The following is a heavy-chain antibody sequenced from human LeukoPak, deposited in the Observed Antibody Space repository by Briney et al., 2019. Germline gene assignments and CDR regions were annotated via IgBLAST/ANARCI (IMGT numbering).Heavy chain of an antibody. CDR3: ARGLSTIRY. CDR1: GGSFSGYY. V-gene: IGHV4-34*01. CDR2: INHSGST. J-gene: IGHJ4*02. Sequence: SGTLSLTCAVYGGSFSGYYWSWIRQPPGKGLEWIGEINHSGSTNYNPSLKSRVTISVDTSKNQFSLKLSSVTAADTAVYYCARGLSTIRYWGQGTLVTVSS. D-gene: IGHD5-24*01.